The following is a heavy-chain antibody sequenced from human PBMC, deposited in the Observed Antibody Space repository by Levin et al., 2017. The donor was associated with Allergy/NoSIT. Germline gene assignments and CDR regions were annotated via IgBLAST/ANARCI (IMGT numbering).Heavy chain of an antibody. CDR2: IYYSGST. D-gene: IGHD5-18*01. J-gene: IGHJ4*02. Sequence: SETLSLTCTVSGGSVSSGSYYWSWIRQPPGKGLEWIGYIYYSGSTNYNPSLKSRVTISVDTSKNQFSLKLSSVTAADTAVYYCARVRIQLWFFDYWGQGTLVTVSS. V-gene: IGHV4-61*01. CDR3: ARVRIQLWFFDY. CDR1: GGSVSSGSYY.